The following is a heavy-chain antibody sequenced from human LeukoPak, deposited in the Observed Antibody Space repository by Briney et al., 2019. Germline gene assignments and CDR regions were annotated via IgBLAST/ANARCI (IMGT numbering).Heavy chain of an antibody. J-gene: IGHJ4*02. V-gene: IGHV1-18*01. CDR1: GYTFTSYG. Sequence: GASVKVSCKASGYTFTSYGISWVRQAPGQGLEWMGWISAYNGNTNYAQKLQGRVTMTTDTSTSTAYMELRSLRSDDTAVYYCARGQLGRYDSSGYYYWGQGTLVTVSS. D-gene: IGHD3-22*01. CDR2: ISAYNGNT. CDR3: ARGQLGRYDSSGYYY.